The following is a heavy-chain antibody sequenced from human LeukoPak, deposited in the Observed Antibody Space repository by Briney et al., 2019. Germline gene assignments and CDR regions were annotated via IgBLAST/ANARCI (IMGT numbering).Heavy chain of an antibody. Sequence: PSETLSPTCTVSGFSISSGYYWGWIRQSPGKGLEWIGSIYHSGSTYYNPSLKSRVTISVDTSKNQFSLKLSSVTAADTAVYYCAKHLRRRFFSRTLGFDPWGQGTLVTVSS. D-gene: IGHD3-3*01. CDR3: AKHLRRRFFSRTLGFDP. CDR1: GFSISSGYY. CDR2: IYHSGST. J-gene: IGHJ5*02. V-gene: IGHV4-38-2*02.